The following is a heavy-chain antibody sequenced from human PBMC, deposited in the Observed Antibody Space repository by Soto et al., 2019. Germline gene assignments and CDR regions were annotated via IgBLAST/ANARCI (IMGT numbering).Heavy chain of an antibody. Sequence: QVPLVQSGAEVKKPGASVKVSCKASGYTFTGYYMHWVRQAPGQGLEWMGWINPNSGGTNYAQKFQGWVTMTRDTSISTAYMELSRLRSDDTAVYYCARDLLGIAAADPRGWFDPWGQGTLVTVSS. J-gene: IGHJ5*02. CDR2: INPNSGGT. V-gene: IGHV1-2*04. CDR1: GYTFTGYY. CDR3: ARDLLGIAAADPRGWFDP. D-gene: IGHD6-13*01.